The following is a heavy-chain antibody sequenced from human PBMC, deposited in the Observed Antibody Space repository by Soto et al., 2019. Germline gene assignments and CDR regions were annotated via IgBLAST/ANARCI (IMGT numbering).Heavy chain of an antibody. D-gene: IGHD2-21*02. CDR2: INAGNGNT. CDR1: GGTFSSYA. Sequence: ASVKVSCKASGGTFSSYAISWVRQAPGQRLEWMGWINAGNGNTKYSQKFQGRVTITRDTSASTAYMELSSLRSEDTAVYYCARKLAYCGGDCYSMDAFDIWGQGTMVTVSS. V-gene: IGHV1-3*01. CDR3: ARKLAYCGGDCYSMDAFDI. J-gene: IGHJ3*02.